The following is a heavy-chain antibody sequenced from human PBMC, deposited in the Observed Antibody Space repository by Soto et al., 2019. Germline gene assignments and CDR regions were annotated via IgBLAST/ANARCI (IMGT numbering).Heavy chain of an antibody. CDR1: GGTFSSYA. V-gene: IGHV1-69*13. J-gene: IGHJ6*02. D-gene: IGHD1-7*01. Sequence: ASVQVSCKSSGGTFSSYAISWVRQAPGQGLEWMGGIIPIFGTANYAQKFQGRVTITADESTSTAYMELSSLRSEDTAVYYCARDRGTGTTLYYYGMDVWGQGTTVTVSS. CDR2: IIPIFGTA. CDR3: ARDRGTGTTLYYYGMDV.